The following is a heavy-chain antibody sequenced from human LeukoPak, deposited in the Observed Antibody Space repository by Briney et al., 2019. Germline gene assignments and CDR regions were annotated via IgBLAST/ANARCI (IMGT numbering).Heavy chain of an antibody. CDR3: ARQGYYGSGTLYGGLDY. J-gene: IGHJ4*02. CDR2: IRYDGSNK. D-gene: IGHD3-10*01. Sequence: SGGSLRLSCAASGFSFSSYGMHWVRQAPGKGLEWVAFIRYDGSNKYYADSVKGRFTISRNNAKNSLYLQMNSLRAEDTAVYYCARQGYYGSGTLYGGLDYWGQGTLVTVSS. V-gene: IGHV3-30*02. CDR1: GFSFSSYG.